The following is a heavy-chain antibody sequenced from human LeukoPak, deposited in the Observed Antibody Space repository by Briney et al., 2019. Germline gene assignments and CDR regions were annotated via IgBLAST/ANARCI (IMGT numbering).Heavy chain of an antibody. CDR1: GFTFSGYT. CDR2: SHGGST. D-gene: IGHD3-3*01. CDR3: ARITMGATSANFYYYFLDT. Sequence: GGSLRLSCAASGFTFSGYTLHWVRQAPGKGLEYVSHGGSTHYADSVKGRFTVSRDNSKNTLYLQMDSLRAEDMAVYYCARITMGATSANFYYYFLDTWGKGTTATVSS. V-gene: IGHV3-64*02. J-gene: IGHJ6*03.